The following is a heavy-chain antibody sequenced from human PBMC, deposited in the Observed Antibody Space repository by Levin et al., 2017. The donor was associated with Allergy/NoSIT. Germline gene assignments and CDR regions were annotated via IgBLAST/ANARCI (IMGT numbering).Heavy chain of an antibody. CDR3: TRQPFVPMTTVTTVTLGGYYYYGMDV. J-gene: IGHJ6*02. Sequence: GGSLRLSCAASGFTFSGSAMHWVRQASGKGLEWVGRIRSKANSYATAYAASVKGRFTISRDDSKNTAYLQMNSLKTEDTAVYYCTRQPFVPMTTVTTVTLGGYYYYGMDVWGQGTTVTVSS. V-gene: IGHV3-73*01. D-gene: IGHD4-17*01. CDR2: IRSKANSYAT. CDR1: GFTFSGSA.